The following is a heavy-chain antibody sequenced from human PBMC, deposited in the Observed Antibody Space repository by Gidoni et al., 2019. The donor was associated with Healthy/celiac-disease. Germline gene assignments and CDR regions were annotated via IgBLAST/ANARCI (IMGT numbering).Heavy chain of an antibody. J-gene: IGHJ4*02. V-gene: IGHV1-3*01. CDR3: AREAGDAGSRFLYCTNGVCYFDY. CDR2: INAGNGNT. Sequence: QVQLVQSGAEVKKPGASVTVSCKASGYTFTSYAMHWVRQAPGQRLEWMGWINAGNGNTKYSQKFQGRVTITRDTSASTAYMELSSLRSEDTAVYYCAREAGDAGSRFLYCTNGVCYFDYWGQGTLVTVSS. D-gene: IGHD2-8*01. CDR1: GYTFTSYA.